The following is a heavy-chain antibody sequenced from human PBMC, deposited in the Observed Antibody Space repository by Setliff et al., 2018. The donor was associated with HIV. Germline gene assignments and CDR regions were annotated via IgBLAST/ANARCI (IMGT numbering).Heavy chain of an antibody. CDR1: GYTFTTYA. V-gene: IGHV7-4-1*02. CDR2: INTNTGNP. D-gene: IGHD1-26*01. J-gene: IGHJ6*04. CDR3: ARVLRGCYFGGGADV. Sequence: ASVKVSCKASGYTFTTYAMNWVRQAPGQGLEWMGWINTNTGNPTSAQGFTGRFVFSVDTSVSTAYLQISSLKAEDTAVYYCARVLRGCYFGGGADVWGKGTTVTAPQ.